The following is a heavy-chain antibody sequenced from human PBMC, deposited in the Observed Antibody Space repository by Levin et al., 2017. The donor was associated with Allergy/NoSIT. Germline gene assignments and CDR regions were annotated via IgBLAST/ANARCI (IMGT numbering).Heavy chain of an antibody. Sequence: GESLKISCAASGFTFVNYAMHWVRQAPGKGLEWVALISYDENNKFYADSVKGRFTISRDNSKNTLYLQMDSLRADDTAVYYCARGGYQRAPGWFDTWGQGTLVTVSS. CDR1: GFTFVNYA. V-gene: IGHV3-30*14. CDR3: ARGGYQRAPGWFDT. J-gene: IGHJ5*02. D-gene: IGHD2-2*01. CDR2: ISYDENNK.